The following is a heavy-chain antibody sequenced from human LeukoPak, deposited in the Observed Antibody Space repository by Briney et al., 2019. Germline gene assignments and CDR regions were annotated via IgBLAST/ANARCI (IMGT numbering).Heavy chain of an antibody. V-gene: IGHV3-30*02. Sequence: GGSLRLSCAASGFTFSAYGMHWVRQAPGGGLEYMSFIRLDGSNDYYADSVKGRFTISRDNSNNTLYLQMNSLRPEDTAVYYCASDLLDYGGPGNWGQGTLVIVSS. J-gene: IGHJ4*02. CDR2: IRLDGSND. CDR3: ASDLLDYGGPGN. D-gene: IGHD4-23*01. CDR1: GFTFSAYG.